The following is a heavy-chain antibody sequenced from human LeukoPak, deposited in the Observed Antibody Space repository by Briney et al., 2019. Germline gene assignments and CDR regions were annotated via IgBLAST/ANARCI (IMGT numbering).Heavy chain of an antibody. Sequence: GGSLRLSCAASAFTFSIYSINWVRQAPGKGPEWVSSISSSSSYISYADSVKGRFTISRDNAKNSLYLQMNSLRVEDTAVYYCAKDAAGPEYWGQGTLVTVSS. CDR2: ISSSSSYI. CDR3: AKDAAGPEY. D-gene: IGHD6-13*01. V-gene: IGHV3-21*01. J-gene: IGHJ4*02. CDR1: AFTFSIYS.